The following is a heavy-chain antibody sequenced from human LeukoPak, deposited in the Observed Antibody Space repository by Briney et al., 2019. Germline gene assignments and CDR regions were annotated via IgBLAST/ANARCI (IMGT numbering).Heavy chain of an antibody. J-gene: IGHJ4*02. CDR1: GCTFSNYA. Sequence: GGSLRLSCAASGCTFSNYAMSWVRQAPGKGLEWVSGISGSGSSTYYADSVKGRFAISRDNSKNTLYLQMSSLRAEDTAVYYCAKDTTVTRGNFDYWGQGTLVTVSS. CDR2: ISGSGSST. D-gene: IGHD4-17*01. V-gene: IGHV3-23*01. CDR3: AKDTTVTRGNFDY.